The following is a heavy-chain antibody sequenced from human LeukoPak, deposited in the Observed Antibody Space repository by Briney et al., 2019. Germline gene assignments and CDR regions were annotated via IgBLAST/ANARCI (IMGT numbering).Heavy chain of an antibody. D-gene: IGHD3-10*02. Sequence: GGSLRLSCAASGFTFSSYEMNWVRQAPGKGLEWVSYISSSGSTIYYADSVKGRFTISRDNAKNSLYLQMNSLRAEDTAVYYCAELGITMIGGVGGKGTTVTISS. CDR2: ISSSGSTI. J-gene: IGHJ6*04. CDR1: GFTFSSYE. V-gene: IGHV3-48*03. CDR3: AELGITMIGGV.